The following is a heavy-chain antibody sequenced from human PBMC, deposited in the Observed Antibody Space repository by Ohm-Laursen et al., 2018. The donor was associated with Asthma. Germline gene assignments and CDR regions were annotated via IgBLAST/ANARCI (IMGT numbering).Heavy chain of an antibody. J-gene: IGHJ6*02. CDR1: GGSISSGSYY. V-gene: IGHV4-31*03. D-gene: IGHD2-15*01. CDR3: ARDHRRRRMDQYYYYGMDV. Sequence: SETLSLTCTVSGGSISSGSYYWSWIRQHPGKGLEWIGYIYYSGSTYYNPSLKSRVTISIDTSKNQFSLKLSSVTAADTAVYYCARDHRRRRMDQYYYYGMDVWGQGTTVTVSS. CDR2: IYYSGST.